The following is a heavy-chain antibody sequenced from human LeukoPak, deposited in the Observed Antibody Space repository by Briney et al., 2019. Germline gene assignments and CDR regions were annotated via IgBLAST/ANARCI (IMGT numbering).Heavy chain of an antibody. V-gene: IGHV3-20*04. CDR3: ARVQYDTSGFYNAFDI. CDR2: INWNGANT. Sequence: RPGGSLSLSCAASGFMFDEYGMTWVRHVPGKGLEWVSGINWNGANTGYGDSVKGRFTVSRDNAKNSLHLHMRSLRAEDTALYYCARVQYDTSGFYNAFDIWGQGTMVIVSS. D-gene: IGHD3-22*01. CDR1: GFMFDEYG. J-gene: IGHJ3*02.